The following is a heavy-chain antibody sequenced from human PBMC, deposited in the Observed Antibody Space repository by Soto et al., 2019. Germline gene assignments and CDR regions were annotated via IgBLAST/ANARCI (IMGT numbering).Heavy chain of an antibody. D-gene: IGHD2-2*01. CDR2: ISSSSSYI. V-gene: IGHV3-21*01. CDR1: GFTFSSYS. CDR3: ARDLRYCSSTSCPSY. J-gene: IGHJ4*02. Sequence: GGSLRLSCAASGFTFSSYSMNWVRQAPGKGLEWVSSISSSSSYIYYADSVKGRFTISRDNAKNSLYLQMNSLRAEDTAVYYCARDLRYCSSTSCPSYWGQGTLVTVSS.